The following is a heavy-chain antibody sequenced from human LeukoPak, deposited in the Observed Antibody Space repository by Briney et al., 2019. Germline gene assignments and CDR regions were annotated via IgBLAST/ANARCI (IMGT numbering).Heavy chain of an antibody. Sequence: RPSETLSLTCAVCGGSFSGYYWSWIRQPPGKGLEWIGEINHSGSTNYNPSLKSRVTISVDTSKNQFSLKLSSVTAADTAVYYCAREEYGSTVTNYWGQGTLVTVSS. J-gene: IGHJ4*02. V-gene: IGHV4-34*01. CDR2: INHSGST. D-gene: IGHD4-17*01. CDR3: AREEYGSTVTNY. CDR1: GGSFSGYY.